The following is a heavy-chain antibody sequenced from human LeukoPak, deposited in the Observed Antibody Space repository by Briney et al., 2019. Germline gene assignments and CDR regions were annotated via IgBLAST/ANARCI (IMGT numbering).Heavy chain of an antibody. CDR3: ARAERSGTSCPWDY. J-gene: IGHJ4*02. Sequence: PSEALSLTCTVSGGSISSSSYYWGWLRQPPGKGLEWIGSIYYTGSIFYNPYIKSGVSISVDTYKKQFPLKLSSVTAAETAIYYCARAERSGTSCPWDYWGQGTLVTASS. CDR1: GGSISSSSYY. CDR2: IYYTGSI. D-gene: IGHD2-2*01. V-gene: IGHV4-39*01.